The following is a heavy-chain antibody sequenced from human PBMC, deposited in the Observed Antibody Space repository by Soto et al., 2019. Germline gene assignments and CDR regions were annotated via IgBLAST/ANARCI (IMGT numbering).Heavy chain of an antibody. Sequence: ASVKVSCKASGYTFTSYGISWVRQAPGQGLEWMGWISAYNGNTNYAQKLQGRVTMTTDTSTSTAYMELRSLRSDDTAVYYCARDPGIVGATGDYYYGMDVWGQGTTVTVSS. CDR2: ISAYNGNT. CDR1: GYTFTSYG. J-gene: IGHJ6*02. D-gene: IGHD1-26*01. V-gene: IGHV1-18*01. CDR3: ARDPGIVGATGDYYYGMDV.